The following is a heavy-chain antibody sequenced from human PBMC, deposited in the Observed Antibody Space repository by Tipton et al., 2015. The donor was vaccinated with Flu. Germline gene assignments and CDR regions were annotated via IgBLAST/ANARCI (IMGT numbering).Heavy chain of an antibody. CDR1: SGSIRSTNYF. CDR3: ARLSYYDVDLKSFYFDY. D-gene: IGHD3-10*02. Sequence: LSLTRTVSSGSIRSTNYFCAWIRQPPGKRLELIGSIYPSGTTYYNPSLKSRVTISVNTSKSQFSLMLRSVTAADTAVYYCARLSYYDVDLKSFYFDYWGQGALVTVSS. J-gene: IGHJ4*02. CDR2: IYPSGTT. V-gene: IGHV4-39*01.